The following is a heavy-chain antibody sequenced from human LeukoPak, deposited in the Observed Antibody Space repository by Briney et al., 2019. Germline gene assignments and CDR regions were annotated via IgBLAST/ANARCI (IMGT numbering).Heavy chain of an antibody. Sequence: PGGSLRLSCAASGFTFSSYSMNWVRQAPGKGLEWVSYISSSGSTIYYADSVKGRFTISRDNAKNSLYLQMNSLRAEDTAVYYCARDWATRGYSYGTDYWGQGTLVTVSS. CDR3: ARDWATRGYSYGTDY. D-gene: IGHD5-18*01. J-gene: IGHJ4*02. CDR1: GFTFSSYS. CDR2: ISSSGSTI. V-gene: IGHV3-48*04.